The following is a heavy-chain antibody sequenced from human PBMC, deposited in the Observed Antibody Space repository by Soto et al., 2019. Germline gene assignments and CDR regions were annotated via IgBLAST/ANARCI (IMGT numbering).Heavy chain of an antibody. CDR2: ISLSGSTI. Sequence: VGSLRLSGAASGFAFSNYEMNWVRQARGKGLEWVSYISLSGSTIYYADSVKGRFTISRDDAKNSLYLQMDSLRADDTAVYYCARESFSASPNFFDYWGQGTLVTVSS. CDR1: GFAFSNYE. D-gene: IGHD3-3*02. CDR3: ARESFSASPNFFDY. V-gene: IGHV3-48*03. J-gene: IGHJ4*02.